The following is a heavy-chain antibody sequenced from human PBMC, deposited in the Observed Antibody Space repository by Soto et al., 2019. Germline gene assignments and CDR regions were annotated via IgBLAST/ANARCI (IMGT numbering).Heavy chain of an antibody. J-gene: IGHJ6*02. Sequence: SETLSLTCTVSGGSISSGGYYWSWIRQHPGKGLEWIGYIYYSGSTYYNPSLKSRIIMSVDTSKNQFSLRLSSVTAADTAVYYCASDGPGTDYGMDVWGQGTTVTVSS. CDR3: ASDGPGTDYGMDV. D-gene: IGHD1-1*01. CDR2: IYYSGST. V-gene: IGHV4-31*03. CDR1: GGSISSGGYY.